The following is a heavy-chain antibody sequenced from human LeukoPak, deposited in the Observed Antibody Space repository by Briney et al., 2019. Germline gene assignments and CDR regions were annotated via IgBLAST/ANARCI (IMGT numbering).Heavy chain of an antibody. D-gene: IGHD3-16*02. J-gene: IGHJ3*02. CDR2: IYYSGST. Sequence: SETLSLTCTVSGGSISSSSYYWGWIRQPPGKGLEWIGSIYYSGSTYYNPSLKSRVTISVDTSKNQFSLKLSSVTAADTAVYYCARGDYDYVWGSYRYAFDIWGQGTMVTVSS. CDR1: GGSISSSSYY. CDR3: ARGDYDYVWGSYRYAFDI. V-gene: IGHV4-39*07.